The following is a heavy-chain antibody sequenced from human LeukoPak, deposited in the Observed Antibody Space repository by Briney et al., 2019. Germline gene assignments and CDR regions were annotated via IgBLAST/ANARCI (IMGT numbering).Heavy chain of an antibody. CDR3: ARRPRGSIMGRGTWLDP. D-gene: IGHD1-26*01. V-gene: IGHV4-39*01. CDR1: GGSISSSSYY. J-gene: IGHJ5*02. Sequence: PSETLPLTCTVSGGSISSSSYYWGWIRQPPGKGLEWIGSIYYSGSTYYNPSLKSRVTISVDTSKNQFSLKLSSVTAADTAVYYCARRPRGSIMGRGTWLDPWGQGTLVTVSS. CDR2: IYYSGST.